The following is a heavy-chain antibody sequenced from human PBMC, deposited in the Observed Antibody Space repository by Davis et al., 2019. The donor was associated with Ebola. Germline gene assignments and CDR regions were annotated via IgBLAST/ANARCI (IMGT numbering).Heavy chain of an antibody. Sequence: ASVKVSCKASGYTFTSYGISWVRQAPGQGLEWMGWISAYNGNTNYAQKFQGRVTITADKSTSTAYMELSSLRSEDTAVYYCARTAHGGAGDYWGQGTLVTVSS. CDR1: GYTFTSYG. CDR3: ARTAHGGAGDY. D-gene: IGHD2-21*01. CDR2: ISAYNGNT. J-gene: IGHJ4*02. V-gene: IGHV1-18*01.